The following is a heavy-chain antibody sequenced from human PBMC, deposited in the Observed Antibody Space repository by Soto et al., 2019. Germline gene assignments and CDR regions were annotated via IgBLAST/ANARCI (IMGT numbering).Heavy chain of an antibody. CDR1: GASVSSGNQY. D-gene: IGHD6-19*01. V-gene: IGHV4-61*03. CDR2: IYNSVIT. Sequence: QVLMHESGPGLVKPTETLSLTCTVSGASVSSGNQYWSWIRQPPGKRLEWIGFIYNSVITNYSPSLKGRVSISADTSRNHFSLKVTSVTAADTAVYYCARGWDANSWGQGALVTVSS. J-gene: IGHJ4*02. CDR3: ARGWDANS.